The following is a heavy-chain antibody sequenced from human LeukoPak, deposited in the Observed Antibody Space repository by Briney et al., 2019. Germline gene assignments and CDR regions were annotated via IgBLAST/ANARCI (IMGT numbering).Heavy chain of an antibody. CDR1: GGSISSYY. Sequence: SETLSLTCTVSGGSISSYYWSWIRQPPGKGLEWIGYIYYSGSTNYKSSLKSRVTISVDTSKNQFSLKLSSVTAADTAVYYCARGRDIVVVVAPKAAFDIWGQGTMVTVSS. V-gene: IGHV4-59*12. CDR2: IYYSGST. D-gene: IGHD2-15*01. CDR3: ARGRDIVVVVAPKAAFDI. J-gene: IGHJ3*02.